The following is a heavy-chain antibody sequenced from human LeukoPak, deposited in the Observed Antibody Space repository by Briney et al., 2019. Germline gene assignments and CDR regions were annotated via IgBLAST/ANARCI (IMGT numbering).Heavy chain of an antibody. CDR3: ARAYGILEYLFGFDF. CDR1: GFSFRDYD. V-gene: IGHV3-49*03. Sequence: PGQSLRLSCTTSGFSFRDYDMGWFRQAPGKGLEWVGFIRRIPYGGTAEYAAAVKGRFSISRDDSKSITYLQMDSLKTEDTGVYYCARAYGILEYLFGFDFWGQGTLVTVSS. D-gene: IGHD3-3*01. CDR2: IRRIPYGGTA. J-gene: IGHJ4*02.